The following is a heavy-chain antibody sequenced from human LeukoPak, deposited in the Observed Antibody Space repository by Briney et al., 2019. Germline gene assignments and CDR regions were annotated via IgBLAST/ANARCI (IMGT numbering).Heavy chain of an antibody. D-gene: IGHD6-19*01. Sequence: PSETLSLTCAVYGGSFSGYYWSWIRQPPGKGLEWIGEINHSGSTNYNPSLRSRVTISVDTSKNQFSLKPSSVTAADAAVYYCARGRRQWLRAFDIWGQGTMVTVSS. CDR2: INHSGST. J-gene: IGHJ3*02. CDR3: ARGRRQWLRAFDI. V-gene: IGHV4-34*01. CDR1: GGSFSGYY.